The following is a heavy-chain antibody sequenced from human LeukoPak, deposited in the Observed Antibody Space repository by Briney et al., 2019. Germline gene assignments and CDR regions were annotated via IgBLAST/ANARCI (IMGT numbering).Heavy chain of an antibody. J-gene: IGHJ6*02. CDR3: ARDAGHQVSRRNYYAMDV. D-gene: IGHD2-2*01. Sequence: SETLSLTCTVSGGSISSSTYYWGWVRQPPGKGLEWIGSMYYSGSTYYNPSLKSRATISVDTSKNQFSLKLGSVTAADTAVYYCARDAGHQVSRRNYYAMDVWGQGTTVTVSS. V-gene: IGHV4-39*07. CDR2: MYYSGST. CDR1: GGSISSSTYY.